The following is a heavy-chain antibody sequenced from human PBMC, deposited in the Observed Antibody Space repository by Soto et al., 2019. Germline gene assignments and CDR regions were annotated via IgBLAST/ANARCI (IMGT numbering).Heavy chain of an antibody. V-gene: IGHV4-31*03. Sequence: PSETLSLTCTVSGGSISGGGYYWSWIRQHPGKGLEWIGYIYYSGSTYYNPSLKSRVTISVDTSKNQFSLKLSSVTAADTAVYYCARGTYSSSYNWFDPWGQGTLVTVS. CDR2: IYYSGST. CDR1: GGSISGGGYY. CDR3: ARGTYSSSYNWFDP. J-gene: IGHJ5*02. D-gene: IGHD6-6*01.